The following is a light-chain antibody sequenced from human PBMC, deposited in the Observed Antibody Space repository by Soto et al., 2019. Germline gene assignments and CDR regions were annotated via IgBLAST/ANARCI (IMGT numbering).Light chain of an antibody. V-gene: IGKV3-20*01. J-gene: IGKJ2*01. Sequence: EIVLTQSPGTLSLSPGERATLSCRASQNIGSGYLAWYQQKPGQAPRLLTYDASSRAAGIPDRFSGSGSGTVFTLTISRLEPEDFAVYYCQQYGSSPGTFGQGTNLEIK. CDR2: DAS. CDR3: QQYGSSPGT. CDR1: QNIGSGY.